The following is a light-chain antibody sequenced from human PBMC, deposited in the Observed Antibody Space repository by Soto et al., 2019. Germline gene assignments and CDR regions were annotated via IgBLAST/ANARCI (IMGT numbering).Light chain of an antibody. CDR1: QGVSSN. CDR3: QQLNSYPLT. V-gene: IGKV1-9*01. J-gene: IGKJ4*01. Sequence: DIPLTQSPSFLSAPVGDRVTITCRASQGVSSNLAWYQQKPGKAPKLLINAASTLQSGVPSRFSGSGSGTEFTLTISSLQPEDFATYHCQQLNSYPLTFGGGTKVEIK. CDR2: AAS.